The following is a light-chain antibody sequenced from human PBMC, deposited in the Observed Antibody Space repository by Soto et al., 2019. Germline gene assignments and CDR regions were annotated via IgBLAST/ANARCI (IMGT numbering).Light chain of an antibody. J-gene: IGKJ1*01. CDR3: QQYYSPPPP. V-gene: IGKV4-1*01. CDR1: QSLVHSDGDTF. Sequence: VMTQSKISSPVTLGQPASISCRSSQSLVHSDGDTFLSWLQQKPGQPPKLLIYWASTRESGVPDRFSGSGSGTDFTLTICSLQAEDGAVYYCQQYYSPPPPFGQGTIVDIK. CDR2: WAS.